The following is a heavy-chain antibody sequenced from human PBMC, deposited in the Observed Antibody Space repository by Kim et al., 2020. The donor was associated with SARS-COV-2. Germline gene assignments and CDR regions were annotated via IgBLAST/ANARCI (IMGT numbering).Heavy chain of an antibody. D-gene: IGHD1-26*01. J-gene: IGHJ4*02. Sequence: SETLSLTCTVSGGSISSGGYYWSWIRQHPGKGLEWIGYIYYSGSTYYNPSLKSRVTISVDTSKNQFSLKLSSVTAADTAVYYCARRYSGSYNFDYWGQGTLVTVSS. CDR2: IYYSGST. V-gene: IGHV4-31*03. CDR3: ARRYSGSYNFDY. CDR1: GGSISSGGYY.